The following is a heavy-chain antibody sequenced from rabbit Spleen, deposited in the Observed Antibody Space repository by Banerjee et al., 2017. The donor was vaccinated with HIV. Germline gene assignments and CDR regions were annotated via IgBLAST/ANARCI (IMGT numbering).Heavy chain of an antibody. D-gene: IGHD1-1*01. V-gene: IGHV1S40*01. CDR1: GFSFSDRDV. Sequence: QSLEESGGDLVKPEGSLTLACKASGFSFSDRDVMCWVRQAPGKGLQWIACINTYTGKPVYATWPKGRFTISRTSSTTVTLQMTSLTAADTATYFCARDLVAVIGWNFNLWGPGTLVTVS. CDR3: ARDLVAVIGWNFNL. CDR2: INTYTGKP. J-gene: IGHJ4*01.